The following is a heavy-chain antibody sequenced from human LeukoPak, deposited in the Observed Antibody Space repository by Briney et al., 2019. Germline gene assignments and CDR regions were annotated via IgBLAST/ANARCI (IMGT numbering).Heavy chain of an antibody. CDR1: GGSISSYY. D-gene: IGHD4/OR15-4a*01. V-gene: IGHV4-59*01. CDR2: IYSSGST. Sequence: SETLSLTCTVSGGSISSYYWSWIRQPPGQGLEWIGYIYSSGSTNYNPSLKSRVTISVDTSKNHFSLKLSSVTAADTAVYYCARSHMGSANYYYYYYMDVWGKGTTVTVSS. CDR3: ARSHMGSANYYYYYYMDV. J-gene: IGHJ6*03.